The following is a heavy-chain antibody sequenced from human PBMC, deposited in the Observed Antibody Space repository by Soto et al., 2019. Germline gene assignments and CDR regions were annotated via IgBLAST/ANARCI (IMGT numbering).Heavy chain of an antibody. CDR3: AHLRGTWCAMDF. Sequence: SGPTLVNPTETLTLTCSFSGFSLSGFSLSFSGVGVTWIRQSPGKALEWLGIIYWNDSKHYSPSLRGRLSITRATSRDHVFLTMANMDLADTGIYYCAHLRGTWCAMDFWGQGIPVTVSS. CDR1: GFSLSGFSLSFSGVG. CDR2: IYWNDSK. D-gene: IGHD2-15*01. J-gene: IGHJ4*02. V-gene: IGHV2-5*01.